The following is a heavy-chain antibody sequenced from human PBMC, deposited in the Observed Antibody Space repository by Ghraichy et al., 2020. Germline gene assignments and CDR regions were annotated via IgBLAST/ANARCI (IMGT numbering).Heavy chain of an antibody. D-gene: IGHD5-12*01. Sequence: GGSLRLSCAASGFTFSNAWMSWVRQAPGKGLEWVGRIKSKTDGGTTDYAAPVKGRFTISRDDSKNTLYLQMNSLKTEDTAVYYCTTDFNGYSGFSDTYFDYWGQGTLVTVSS. CDR3: TTDFNGYSGFSDTYFDY. CDR2: IKSKTDGGTT. CDR1: GFTFSNAW. J-gene: IGHJ4*02. V-gene: IGHV3-15*01.